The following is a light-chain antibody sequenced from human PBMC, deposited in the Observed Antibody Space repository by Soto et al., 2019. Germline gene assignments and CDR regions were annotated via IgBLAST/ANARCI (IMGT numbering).Light chain of an antibody. V-gene: IGKV1-13*02. CDR2: DAS. CDR3: QQFNSYPHT. CDR1: QGISSA. J-gene: IGKJ2*01. Sequence: AIQLTQSPSSLSASVGDRVTITCRASQGISSALAWYQQKPGKAPNLLINDASSLKSGVPSRFSGSGSGTDFTLTISSQQPEDFATYYCQQFNSYPHTFGQGTKLEI.